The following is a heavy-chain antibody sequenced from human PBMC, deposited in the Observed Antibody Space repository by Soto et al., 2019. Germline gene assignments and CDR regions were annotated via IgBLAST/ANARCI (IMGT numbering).Heavy chain of an antibody. CDR1: GYTFTSYG. J-gene: IGHJ4*02. V-gene: IGHV1-18*01. Sequence: ASVKVSCKASGYTFTSYGISWVRQAPGQGLEWMGWISAYNGNTNYAQKLQGRVTMTTDTSTSTAYMELRSLRSDDTAVYYCARCNDAIFGVVMSYWGQGTLVTVSS. D-gene: IGHD3-3*01. CDR3: ARCNDAIFGVVMSY. CDR2: ISAYNGNT.